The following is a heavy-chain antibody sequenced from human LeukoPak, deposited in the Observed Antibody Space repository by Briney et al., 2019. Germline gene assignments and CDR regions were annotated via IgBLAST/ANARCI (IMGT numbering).Heavy chain of an antibody. CDR3: AGGPRYYDSSGYYYGLGIGY. CDR1: GFTFSSYW. CDR2: INSDGSST. V-gene: IGHV3-74*01. J-gene: IGHJ4*02. Sequence: GGSLRLSCAASGFTFSSYWMHWVRHAPGKGLVWVSRINSDGSSTSYADSVKGRFTISRDNAKNTLYLQMNSLRAEDTAVYYCAGGPRYYDSSGYYYGLGIGYWGQGTLVTVSS. D-gene: IGHD3-22*01.